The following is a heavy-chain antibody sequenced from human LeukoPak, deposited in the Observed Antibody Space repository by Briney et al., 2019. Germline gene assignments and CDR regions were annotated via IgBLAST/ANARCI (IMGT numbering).Heavy chain of an antibody. CDR2: ITSGFTP. D-gene: IGHD2-15*01. CDR1: GLTFSDYA. J-gene: IGHJ4*02. V-gene: IGHV3-23*01. CDR3: AKDYSDSRVADVFLEY. Sequence: GGSLRLSCAASGLTFSDYAMSWFRQAPGKGLEWVSGITSGFTPHYADSVKGRFTISRDNSKNMFHLQLNSLRAEDTAVYYCAKDYSDSRVADVFLEYWGQGTLVTVSS.